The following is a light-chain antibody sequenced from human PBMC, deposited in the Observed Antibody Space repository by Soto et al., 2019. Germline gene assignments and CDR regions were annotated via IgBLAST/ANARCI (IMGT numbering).Light chain of an antibody. CDR1: QNVRSTY. CDR2: GAS. CDR3: QQYGSSPLT. Sequence: EIVLTQSPGTLSLSPGERATLSCRANQNVRSTYLAWYQQKPGQAPRLLIYGASRRATGIPDRFSGSGSGTDFTLTISRLEPEDFAVYYCQQYGSSPLTFGQGTKVEIK. J-gene: IGKJ1*01. V-gene: IGKV3-20*01.